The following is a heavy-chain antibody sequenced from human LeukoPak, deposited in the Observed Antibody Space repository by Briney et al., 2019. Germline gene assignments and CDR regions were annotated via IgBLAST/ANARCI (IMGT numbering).Heavy chain of an antibody. CDR3: ACREYCSSTSCYPNREY. Sequence: PSETLSLTCAVYGGSFSGYYWSWIRQPPGKGLEWIGEINHSGSTNYNPSLKSRVTISVDTSKNQFSLKLSSVTAADTAVYYCACREYCSSTSCYPNREYWGQGTLVTVSS. CDR1: GGSFSGYY. J-gene: IGHJ4*02. V-gene: IGHV4-34*01. CDR2: INHSGST. D-gene: IGHD2-2*01.